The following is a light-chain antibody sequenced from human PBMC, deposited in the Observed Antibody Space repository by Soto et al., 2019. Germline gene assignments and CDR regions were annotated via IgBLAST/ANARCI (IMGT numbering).Light chain of an antibody. CDR2: GVS. V-gene: IGKV3-15*01. Sequence: EIVMTQSPGTLSVSPGERATLSCRASQSISRNLAWYQQKPGRAPRLLIYGVSTRATGIPARFSGSGSETEFTLTINSLQSEDFAVYYCQQYNNWPPYTFGQGTKLEI. CDR1: QSISRN. J-gene: IGKJ2*01. CDR3: QQYNNWPPYT.